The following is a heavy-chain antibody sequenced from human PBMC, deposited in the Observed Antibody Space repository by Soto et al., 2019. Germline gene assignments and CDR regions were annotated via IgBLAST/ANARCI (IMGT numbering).Heavy chain of an antibody. CDR2: IYHSGST. J-gene: IGHJ5*02. CDR3: ARARSDFITMVRGVTDNWFDP. V-gene: IGHV4-38-2*01. CDR1: GYSISGRYY. Sequence: PSATPSLTRAFSGYSISGRYYLVWIRQPPGKALEWIGSIYHSGSTYYNPSLKSRVTISVDTSKNQFSLKLSSVTAADTAVYYCARARSDFITMVRGVTDNWFDPWGQGILVTVSS. D-gene: IGHD3-10*01.